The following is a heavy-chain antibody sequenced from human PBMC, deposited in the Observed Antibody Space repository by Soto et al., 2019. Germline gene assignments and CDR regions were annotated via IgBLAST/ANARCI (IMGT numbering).Heavy chain of an antibody. D-gene: IGHD3-3*01. V-gene: IGHV3-30*18. CDR1: GFTFSSHG. J-gene: IGHJ4*02. Sequence: QVQLVESGGGVVQPGRSLRLSCAASGFTFSSHGMHWVRQAPGKGLEWVAAISYDGSYKNYADSVKGRFTISRDNSENTLLLQMNSLRDEDTAVYYCSKGYDLWSRDVGGHFHFWGQGSLVTVSS. CDR3: SKGYDLWSRDVGGHFHF. CDR2: ISYDGSYK.